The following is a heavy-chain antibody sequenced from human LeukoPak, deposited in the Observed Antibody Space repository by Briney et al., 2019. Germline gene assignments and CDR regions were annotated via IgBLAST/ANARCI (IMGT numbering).Heavy chain of an antibody. J-gene: IGHJ6*02. V-gene: IGHV1-2*02. CDR2: INPNSGGT. Sequence: ASVTVSCKASGYTFTGYYMHWVRQAPGQGLEWMGWINPNSGGTNYAQKFQGRVTMTRDTSISTAYMELSRLRSDDTAVYYCATAGWVRRVIFDYYGIDVWGQGTTVTVSS. D-gene: IGHD3-10*01. CDR1: GYTFTGYY. CDR3: ATAGWVRRVIFDYYGIDV.